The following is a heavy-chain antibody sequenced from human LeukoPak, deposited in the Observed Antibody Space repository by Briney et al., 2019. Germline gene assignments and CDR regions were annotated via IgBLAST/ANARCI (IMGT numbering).Heavy chain of an antibody. J-gene: IGHJ3*02. CDR3: AKGKRDQLLLCAFDI. CDR2: ISGSGGST. Sequence: GGSLRLSCAASGFTFSSYGMSWVRQAPGKGLEWVSDISGSGGSTYYAVSVRGLFTISRDNSKNTLYLQMNSLRAEDTAIYYCAKGKRDQLLLCAFDIWGQGTMVTVSS. CDR1: GFTFSSYG. V-gene: IGHV3-23*01. D-gene: IGHD2-2*01.